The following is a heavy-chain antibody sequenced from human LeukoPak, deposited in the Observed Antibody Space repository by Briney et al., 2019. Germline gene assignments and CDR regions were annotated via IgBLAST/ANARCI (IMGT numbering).Heavy chain of an antibody. Sequence: ASVKVSCKASGYTFTSYYMHWVRQAPGQGLEWMGIINPGGGSTSYAQKFQGRVTMTRGTSTSTVYMELSSLRSEDMAVYYCARDGDYGGTFSGYYFDYWGQGTLVTVSS. V-gene: IGHV1-46*01. CDR3: ARDGDYGGTFSGYYFDY. D-gene: IGHD4-23*01. J-gene: IGHJ4*02. CDR2: INPGGGST. CDR1: GYTFTSYY.